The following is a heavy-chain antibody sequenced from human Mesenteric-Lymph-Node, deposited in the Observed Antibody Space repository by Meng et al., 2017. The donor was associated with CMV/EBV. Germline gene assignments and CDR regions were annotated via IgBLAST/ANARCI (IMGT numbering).Heavy chain of an antibody. CDR3: ARDRRGVLDY. J-gene: IGHJ4*02. D-gene: IGHD3-10*01. V-gene: IGHV3-23*01. Sequence: LSCVPSGFTFGDYDLSWVRQVPVKGLGWVSAISGSGRTTYYADSVKGRFTISRDNSRNTLYLQVNSLTAGDTAVYYCARDRRGVLDYWGQGTLVTVSS. CDR1: GFTFGDYD. CDR2: ISGSGRTT.